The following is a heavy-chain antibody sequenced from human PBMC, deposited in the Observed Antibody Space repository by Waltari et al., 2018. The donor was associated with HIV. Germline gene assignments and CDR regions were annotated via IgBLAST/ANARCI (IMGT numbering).Heavy chain of an antibody. J-gene: IGHJ4*02. CDR2: SGTRDNST. CDR3: ASEAAVSAGPLDS. V-gene: IGHV3-23*05. D-gene: IGHD6-19*01. Sequence: EVHLAESGGGLVQPGESLRISCAVSGLSGATSALTWVRQAPGNALQWVSSSGTRDNSTYYLDSVRGRFLISRDDSQTTVSLQMDRLTTNDTAVYYCASEAAVSAGPLDSWGQGIAVIVSS. CDR1: GLSGATSA.